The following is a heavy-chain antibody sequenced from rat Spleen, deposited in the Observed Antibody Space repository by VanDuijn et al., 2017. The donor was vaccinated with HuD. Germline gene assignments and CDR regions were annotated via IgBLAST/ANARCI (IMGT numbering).Heavy chain of an antibody. D-gene: IGHD1-9*01. CDR1: GFTFSDYY. CDR2: IISSGDTT. Sequence: EVQLVESDGGLVQPGRSLKLSCAASGFTFSDYYMAWVRQAPTKGLEWVATIISSGDTTYYPDSVQGRFTISRDNTKSTLSLQMDSLRSEDTATYYCARRHYGYTDYFDYWGQGVMVTVSS. CDR3: ARRHYGYTDYFDY. V-gene: IGHV5-25*01. J-gene: IGHJ2*01.